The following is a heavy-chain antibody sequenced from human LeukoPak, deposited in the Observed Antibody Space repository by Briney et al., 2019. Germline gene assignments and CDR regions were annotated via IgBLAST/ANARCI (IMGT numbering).Heavy chain of an antibody. D-gene: IGHD4-23*01. CDR1: GGSISSYY. V-gene: IGHV4-59*01. Sequence: SETLSLTCTVSGGSISSYYRSWIRQPPGKGLEWIGYIYYSGSTNYNPSLKSRVTISVDTSKNQFSLKLSSVTAADTAVYYCAGNTTPVPRDYWGQGTLVTVSS. J-gene: IGHJ4*02. CDR2: IYYSGST. CDR3: AGNTTPVPRDY.